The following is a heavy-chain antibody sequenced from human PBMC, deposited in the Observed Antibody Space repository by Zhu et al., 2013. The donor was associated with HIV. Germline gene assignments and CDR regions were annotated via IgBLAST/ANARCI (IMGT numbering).Heavy chain of an antibody. Sequence: QVQLVQSGAEVKKPGASVKVSCKTSGHSVNGHGINWVRQAPAQGLEWMGWINCNSGATNFAQKFQGRVTLTRDMAINTVYMELSSLRSDDTAVYYCAPGRGQWPLYYAMDIWGQGTTVSVSS. CDR2: INCNSGAT. CDR1: GHSVNGHG. CDR3: APGRGQWPLYYAMDI. V-gene: IGHV1-2*02. J-gene: IGHJ6*02. D-gene: IGHD6-19*01.